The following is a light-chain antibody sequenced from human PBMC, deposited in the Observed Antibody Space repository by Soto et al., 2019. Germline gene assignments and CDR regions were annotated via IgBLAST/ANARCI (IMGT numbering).Light chain of an antibody. V-gene: IGKV3-11*01. CDR3: QQHSSGPLT. J-gene: IGKJ4*01. Sequence: EIEMTQSPSSLSSSAGDRVTITCRASQGVSSYLAWYQQKPGQAPKLLIYDASNMATGIPARFSGSGSGTDFTLTISSLQPEDVAVYYCQQHSSGPLTFGRGTKVEIK. CDR1: QGVSSY. CDR2: DAS.